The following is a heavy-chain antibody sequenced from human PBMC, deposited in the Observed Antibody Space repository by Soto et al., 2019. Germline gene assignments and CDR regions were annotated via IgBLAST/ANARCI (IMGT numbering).Heavy chain of an antibody. J-gene: IGHJ5*02. V-gene: IGHV4-31*03. CDR2: IYYSGST. CDR3: ASYQLLMSWFDP. Sequence: PSETLSLTCTVSGGSISSGGYYWSWIRQHPGMGLEWIEYIYYSGSTYYNPSLKSRVTISVDTSKNQFSLKLSSVTAADTAVYYCASYQLLMSWFDPWGQGTLVTVSS. CDR1: GGSISSGGYY. D-gene: IGHD2-2*01.